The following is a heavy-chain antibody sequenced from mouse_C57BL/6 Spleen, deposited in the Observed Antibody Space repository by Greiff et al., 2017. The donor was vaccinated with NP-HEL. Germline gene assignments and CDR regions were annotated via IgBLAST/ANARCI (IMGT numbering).Heavy chain of an antibody. D-gene: IGHD2-3*01. CDR1: GYTFTTYP. CDR2: FHTYNDDT. V-gene: IGHV1-47*01. J-gene: IGHJ3*01. Sequence: QVQLQQSGAELVKPGASVKMSCTASGYTFTTYPIEWMKQNPGKSLEWIGNFHTYNDDTKYNEKFKGKATLSVDKSSSTVYLQLSRLTSDDSAFYYCARREGYYFAYWGQGTLVAVSA. CDR3: ARREGYYFAY.